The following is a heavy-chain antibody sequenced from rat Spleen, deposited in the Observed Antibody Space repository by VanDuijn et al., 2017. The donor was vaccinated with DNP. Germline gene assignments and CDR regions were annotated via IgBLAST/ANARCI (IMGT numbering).Heavy chain of an antibody. D-gene: IGHD1-11*01. CDR2: ISYEGSST. CDR1: GFTFSNYD. CDR3: AREGEAPFDY. Sequence: EVQLVESGGGLVQPGGSLKLSCAASGFTFSNYDMAWVRQAPKKGLEWVASISYEGSSTYYPDSVKGRFTISRDNAKNTLYLQMNSLRSEDTATYYCAREGEAPFDYWGQGVMVTVSS. V-gene: IGHV5-22*01. J-gene: IGHJ2*01.